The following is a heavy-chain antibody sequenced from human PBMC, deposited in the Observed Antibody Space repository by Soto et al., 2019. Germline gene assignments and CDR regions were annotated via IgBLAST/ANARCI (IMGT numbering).Heavy chain of an antibody. Sequence: KTSETLSLTCTVSGGSISSYYWSWIRQPPGKGLEWIGYIYYSGSTNYNPSLKSRVTISVDTSKNQFSLKLSSVTAADTAVYYCARDRVVTIFGVVSPDGMDVWGQGTTVTVSS. V-gene: IGHV4-59*01. D-gene: IGHD3-3*01. CDR2: IYYSGST. CDR3: ARDRVVTIFGVVSPDGMDV. CDR1: GGSISSYY. J-gene: IGHJ6*02.